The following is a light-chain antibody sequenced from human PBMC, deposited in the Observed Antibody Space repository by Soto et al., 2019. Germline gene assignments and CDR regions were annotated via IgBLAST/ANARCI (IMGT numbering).Light chain of an antibody. CDR1: SSDVGGYDY. CDR3: CSYAGTYTFYV. Sequence: QSALTQPRSVSGSPGHSVTISCTGTSSDVGGYDYVSWYQQHPGKAPKLMIYNVTKRPSGVPDRFSGSRSGNTASLTISGLQAEDDADYYCCSYAGTYTFYVFGTG. V-gene: IGLV2-11*01. J-gene: IGLJ1*01. CDR2: NVT.